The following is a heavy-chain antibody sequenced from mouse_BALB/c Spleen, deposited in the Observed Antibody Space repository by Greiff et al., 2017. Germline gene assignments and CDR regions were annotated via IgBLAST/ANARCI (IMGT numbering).Heavy chain of an antibody. Sequence: EVKLMESGPGLVKPSQSLSLTCSVTGYSITSGYYWNWIRQFPGNKLEWMGYISYDGSNNYNPSLKNRISITRDTSKNQFFLKLNSVTTEDTATYYCAREDDGYRAWFAYWGQGTLVTVSA. J-gene: IGHJ3*01. CDR2: ISYDGSN. CDR3: AREDDGYRAWFAY. CDR1: GYSITSGYY. V-gene: IGHV3-6*02. D-gene: IGHD2-3*01.